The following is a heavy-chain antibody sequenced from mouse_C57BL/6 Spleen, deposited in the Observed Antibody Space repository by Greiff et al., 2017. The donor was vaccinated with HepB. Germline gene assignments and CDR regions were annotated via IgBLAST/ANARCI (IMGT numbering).Heavy chain of an antibody. D-gene: IGHD1-1*01. Sequence: EVQLQQSGAELVKPGASVKLSCTASGFNIKDYYMHWVKQRTEPGLEWIGRIDPEDGDTNYAPKFQGKATITADTASNTAYLQLSSLTSEDTAVYYCARSGYYGSSSYFDYWGQGTTLTVSS. V-gene: IGHV14-2*01. J-gene: IGHJ2*01. CDR1: GFNIKDYY. CDR2: IDPEDGDT. CDR3: ARSGYYGSSSYFDY.